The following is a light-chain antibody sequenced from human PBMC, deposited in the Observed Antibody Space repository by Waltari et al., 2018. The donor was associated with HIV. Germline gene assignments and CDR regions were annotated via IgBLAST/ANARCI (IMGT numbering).Light chain of an antibody. J-gene: IGLJ1*01. CDR3: AAWDDSLSDYV. V-gene: IGLV1-47*01. Sequence: QSVLTQSPSASGTPGQRVTISCSGSSSNIGINLVYWYQQVPGTAPKLVIHRNDQRPSGVPDRFDGAKSGTSASLAIIGRRSEDEADYYCAAWDDSLSDYVCGIGTTVTVL. CDR2: RND. CDR1: SSNIGINL.